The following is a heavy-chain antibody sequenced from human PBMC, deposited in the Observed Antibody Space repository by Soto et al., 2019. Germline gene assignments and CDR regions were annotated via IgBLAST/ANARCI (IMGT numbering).Heavy chain of an antibody. CDR1: GFTFRSYD. D-gene: IGHD6-19*01. V-gene: IGHV3-23*01. J-gene: IGHJ3*02. Sequence: QPGGSLRLSCEASGFTFRSYDMSWVRQAPGKALDWVSGISGSGGGSSGSGGSAYYADSVKGRFTISRDNSKNTLYLQMNILRADDTAVYYCANGGSMGMAVDAFDIWGQGTMVTVSS. CDR2: ISGSGGGSSGSGGSA. CDR3: ANGGSMGMAVDAFDI.